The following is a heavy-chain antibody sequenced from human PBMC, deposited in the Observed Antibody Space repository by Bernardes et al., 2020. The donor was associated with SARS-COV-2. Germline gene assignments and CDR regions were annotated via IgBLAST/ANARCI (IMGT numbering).Heavy chain of an antibody. CDR2: ISYDGSNK. V-gene: IGHV3-30*18. CDR1: GFTFSSYG. D-gene: IGHD3-22*01. J-gene: IGHJ6*02. Sequence: GGSLRLSCAASGFTFSSYGMHWVRQAPGKGLEWVAVISYDGSNKYYADSVKGRFTISRDNSKNTLYLQMNSLGAEDTAVYYCAKGPSSYDSSGYFEYYYGMDVWGQGTTVTVSS. CDR3: AKGPSSYDSSGYFEYYYGMDV.